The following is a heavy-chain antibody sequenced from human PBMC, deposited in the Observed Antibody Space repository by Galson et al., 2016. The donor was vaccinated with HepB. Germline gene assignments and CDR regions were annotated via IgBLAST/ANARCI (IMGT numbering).Heavy chain of an antibody. CDR1: GGSISSSDYS. J-gene: IGHJ4*02. V-gene: IGHV4-39*01. CDR3: ASHRLTATGTGTPYYFDF. Sequence: SETLSLTCSVSGGSISSSDYSWGWIRQPPGKGLEWIGSLYYSGRSIYNPSLKSRVTLFADTSKKVFSLNLTSVTAADTAVFYCASHRLTATGTGTPYYFDFWGQGTLVTVSS. D-gene: IGHD1-1*01. CDR2: LYYSGRS.